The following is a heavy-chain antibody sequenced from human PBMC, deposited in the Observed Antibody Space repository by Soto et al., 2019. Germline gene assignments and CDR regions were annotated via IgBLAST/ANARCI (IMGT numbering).Heavy chain of an antibody. J-gene: IGHJ4*02. Sequence: QVQLQESGPGLVKPSQTLSLTCTVSGGSISSGDYYWSWIRQPPGKGLEWIGYIYYRGRTYYNPSLKSRVTISVDTSKNQFSLKLSSVTAADTAVYYCARAKYDFWSGYSYYFDYWGQGTLVTVSS. CDR3: ARAKYDFWSGYSYYFDY. D-gene: IGHD3-3*01. CDR2: IYYRGRT. CDR1: GGSISSGDYY. V-gene: IGHV4-30-4*01.